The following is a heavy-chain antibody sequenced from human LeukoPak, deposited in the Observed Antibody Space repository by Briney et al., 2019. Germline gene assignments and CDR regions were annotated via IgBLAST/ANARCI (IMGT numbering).Heavy chain of an antibody. Sequence: ASVKVSCKASGYTFTSYDINWVRRATGQGLEWMGWMNPNSGNTSYAQKFQGRVTMTRDTSTSTVYMELSSLRSEDTAVYYCARELSPAAVKYYFDYWGQGTLVTVSS. V-gene: IGHV1-8*01. D-gene: IGHD2-2*01. CDR1: GYTFTSYD. J-gene: IGHJ4*02. CDR3: ARELSPAAVKYYFDY. CDR2: MNPNSGNT.